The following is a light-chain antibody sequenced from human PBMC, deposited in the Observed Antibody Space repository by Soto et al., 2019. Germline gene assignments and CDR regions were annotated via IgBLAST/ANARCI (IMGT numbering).Light chain of an antibody. J-gene: IGLJ1*01. CDR1: SRDVGSYNL. Sequence: QSALTQPASLSVSPGQSITISCTGTSRDVGSYNLVSWYQQHPGNAPKLIIYEGTKRPSGVSYRFSGSKSGNTASLTISGLQEEDEGDYHCCSFAGSSTYVFGTGTKVTVL. CDR3: CSFAGSSTYV. V-gene: IGLV2-23*01. CDR2: EGT.